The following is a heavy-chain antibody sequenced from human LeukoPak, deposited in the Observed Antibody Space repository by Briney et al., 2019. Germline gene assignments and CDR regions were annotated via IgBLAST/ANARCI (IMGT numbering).Heavy chain of an antibody. CDR2: INAGNGNT. Sequence: ASVKVSCKASGYTLTSYAMHWVRQAPGQRLEWMGWINAGNGNTKYSQKFQGRVTITRDTSASTAYMELSSLRSEDTAVYYCARDPQPWLVRNYYYGMDVWGQGTTVTVSS. D-gene: IGHD6-19*01. CDR3: ARDPQPWLVRNYYYGMDV. CDR1: GYTLTSYA. J-gene: IGHJ6*02. V-gene: IGHV1-3*01.